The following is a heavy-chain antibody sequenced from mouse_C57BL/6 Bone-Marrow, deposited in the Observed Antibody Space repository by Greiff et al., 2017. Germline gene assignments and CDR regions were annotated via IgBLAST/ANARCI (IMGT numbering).Heavy chain of an antibody. CDR3: ARSRIKDYAMDY. Sequence: VQLQQSGPELVKPGASVKISCKASGYTFTDYYMNWVQQSHGKSLEWIGDSNPNNGGTSYNQKFKGKATLTVDKSSSTAYMELRSLTSEDSAVYYCARSRIKDYAMDYWGQGTSVTVSS. J-gene: IGHJ4*01. CDR2: SNPNNGGT. D-gene: IGHD1-1*01. V-gene: IGHV1-26*01. CDR1: GYTFTDYY.